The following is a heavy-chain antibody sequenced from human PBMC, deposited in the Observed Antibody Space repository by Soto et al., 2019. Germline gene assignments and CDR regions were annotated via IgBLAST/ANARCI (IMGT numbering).Heavy chain of an antibody. CDR3: ARDGDYARGYYYGMDV. Sequence: SETLSLTCTVSGGSISSYYWSWIRQPPGKGLEWIGYIYYSGSTNYNPSLKSRVTISVDTSKNQFSLKLSSVTAADPAVYYCARDGDYARGYYYGMDVWGQGTTVTVSS. CDR1: GGSISSYY. V-gene: IGHV4-59*01. J-gene: IGHJ6*02. CDR2: IYYSGST. D-gene: IGHD4-17*01.